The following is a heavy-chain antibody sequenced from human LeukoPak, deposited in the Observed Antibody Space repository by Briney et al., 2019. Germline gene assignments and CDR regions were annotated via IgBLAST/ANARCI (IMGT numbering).Heavy chain of an antibody. V-gene: IGHV3-74*01. D-gene: IGHD3-10*01. Sequence: QPGGSLRLSCAASGFTFSSNWMHWVRHVPGKGLVWVSLINPSGSFTTYADSVKGRFTISRDNAKIRLYMQMNSLRVEDTAVYYCARDMIRGVVNNWGQGALVTVSS. CDR3: ARDMIRGVVNN. CDR2: INPSGSFT. CDR1: GFTFSSNW. J-gene: IGHJ4*02.